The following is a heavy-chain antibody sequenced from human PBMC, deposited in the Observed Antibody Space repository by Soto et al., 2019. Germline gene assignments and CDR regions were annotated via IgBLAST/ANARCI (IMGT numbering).Heavy chain of an antibody. CDR1: GGSISSGDYY. D-gene: IGHD2-2*02. J-gene: IGHJ6*02. CDR2: IYYSGST. Sequence: SETLSLTCTVSGGSISSGDYYWSWIRQPPGKGLEWIGYIYYSGSTYYNPSLKSRVTISVDTPKNQFSLKLSSVTAADTAVYYCASLGYCSSTSCYRGYYYYGMDVWGQGTTVTVSS. CDR3: ASLGYCSSTSCYRGYYYYGMDV. V-gene: IGHV4-30-4*01.